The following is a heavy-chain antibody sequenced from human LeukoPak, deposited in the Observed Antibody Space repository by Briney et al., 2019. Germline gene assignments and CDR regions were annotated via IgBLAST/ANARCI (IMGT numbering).Heavy chain of an antibody. CDR3: ARARNYYDSSDYYYEGDAFDI. D-gene: IGHD3-22*01. CDR1: GGSINSYY. V-gene: IGHV4-59*01. Sequence: SETLSLTCTVSGGSINSYYWSWIRQPPGKGLECIGYIHYTGSTNYNPSLKSRITISVDTSKNQFSLKLSSVTAADTAVYFCARARNYYDSSDYYYEGDAFDIWGQGTMVTVSS. CDR2: IHYTGST. J-gene: IGHJ3*02.